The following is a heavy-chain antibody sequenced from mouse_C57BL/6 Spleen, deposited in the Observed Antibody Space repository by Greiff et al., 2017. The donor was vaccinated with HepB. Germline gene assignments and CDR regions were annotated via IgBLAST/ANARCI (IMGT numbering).Heavy chain of an antibody. CDR1: GYTFTSYW. J-gene: IGHJ3*01. CDR2: IDPSDSYT. V-gene: IGHV1-50*01. Sequence: VQLQQPGAELVKPGASVKLSCKASGYTFTSYWMQWVKQRPGQGLEWIGEIDPSDSYTNYNQKFKGKATLTVDTSSSTAYMQLSSLTSEDSAVYYCARKGRAWFAYWGQGTLVTVSA. CDR3: ARKGRAWFAY.